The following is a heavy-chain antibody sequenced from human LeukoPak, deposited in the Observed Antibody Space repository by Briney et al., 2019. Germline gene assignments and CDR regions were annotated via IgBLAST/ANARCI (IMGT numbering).Heavy chain of an antibody. CDR2: IYHSGST. Sequence: SETLSLTCTVSGYSISSGYYWGWIRQPPGKGLEWIGSIYHSGSTYYNPSLKSRVTISVDTSKNQFSLKLSSVTAADTAVYYCARDPRIAVAGDRFDYWGQEPWSPSPQ. J-gene: IGHJ4*01. CDR3: ARDPRIAVAGDRFDY. D-gene: IGHD6-19*01. CDR1: GYSISSGYY. V-gene: IGHV4-38-2*02.